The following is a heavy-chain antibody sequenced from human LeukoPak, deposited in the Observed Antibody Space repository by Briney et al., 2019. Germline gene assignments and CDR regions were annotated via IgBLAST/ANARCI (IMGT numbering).Heavy chain of an antibody. CDR3: ASSVSDSSGYFMYY. CDR2: INPNSGGT. CDR1: GYTFTGYY. Sequence: ASVKVSCKASGYTFTGYYMHWVRQAPGQGLEWMGWINPNSGGTDYAQKFQGRVTMTRDTSISTAYMELSRLRSDDTAVYYCASSVSDSSGYFMYYWGQGTLVTVSS. V-gene: IGHV1-2*02. J-gene: IGHJ4*02. D-gene: IGHD3-22*01.